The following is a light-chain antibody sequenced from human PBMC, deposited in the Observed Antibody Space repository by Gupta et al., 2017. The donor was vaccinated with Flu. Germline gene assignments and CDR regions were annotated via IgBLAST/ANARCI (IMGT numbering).Light chain of an antibody. CDR2: AAS. Sequence: PSSLSASVGDRVTITCRASQSISSYLNWYQQKPGTAPKLLIYAASSLQSGVPSRFSGSGSGTDFTLTISSLQPEDFATYYCQQSYGTPLTFGHGTKLAIK. CDR1: QSISSY. J-gene: IGKJ2*01. V-gene: IGKV1-39*01. CDR3: QQSYGTPLT.